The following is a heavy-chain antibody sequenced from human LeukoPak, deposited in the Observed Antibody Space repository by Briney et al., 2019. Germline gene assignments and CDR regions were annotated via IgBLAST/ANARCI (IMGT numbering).Heavy chain of an antibody. CDR1: GFTFSRYG. D-gene: IGHD6-19*01. CDR3: AREVDTTGWYDY. CDR2: IRYDGSNK. J-gene: IGHJ4*02. V-gene: IGHV3-30*02. Sequence: GGSLRLSCAASGFTFSRYGMHWVRQAPGKGLEWVAFIRYDGSNKYYADSVKGRFTISRDNSENTLYLQMNSLRAEDTAVYYCAREVDTTGWYDYWGQGILVTVSS.